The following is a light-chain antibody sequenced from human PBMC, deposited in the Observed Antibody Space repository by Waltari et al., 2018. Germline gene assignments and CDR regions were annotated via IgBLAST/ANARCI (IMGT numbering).Light chain of an antibody. J-gene: IGLJ2*01. CDR2: GSN. Sequence: SSGLTQDPAVSVALGQTVTITCQGDSLRVYYVSWYQQKPGQAPVLVIYGSNGRPSGIPDRFSGSTSRNRASLIITGAQAEDEADYYCNSRDSSGHHKFGGGTKLTVL. CDR3: NSRDSSGHHK. V-gene: IGLV3-19*01. CDR1: SLRVYY.